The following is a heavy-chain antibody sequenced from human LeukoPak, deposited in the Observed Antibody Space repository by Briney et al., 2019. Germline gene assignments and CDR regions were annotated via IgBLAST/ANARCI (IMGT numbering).Heavy chain of an antibody. V-gene: IGHV1-2*02. J-gene: IGHJ6*03. CDR3: ARGGDDFWSGYYNYYYYMDV. CDR1: GYTFTGYY. D-gene: IGHD3-3*01. Sequence: GASVKVSCKASGYTFTGYYMHWVRQAPGQGLEWMGWINPNSGGTNYAQKFQGRVTMTRDTSISTAYMELSRLRSDDTAVYYCARGGDDFWSGYYNYYYYMDVWGKGTTVTVSS. CDR2: INPNSGGT.